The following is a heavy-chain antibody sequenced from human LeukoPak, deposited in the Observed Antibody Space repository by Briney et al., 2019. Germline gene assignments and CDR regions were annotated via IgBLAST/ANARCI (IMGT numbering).Heavy chain of an antibody. J-gene: IGHJ1*01. Sequence: SETLSLTCTVSGGSISSGSYYWSWIRQPAGKGLEWIGLIYTSGSTNYNPSLKSRVTISVDTSKNQFSLKLSSVTAADTAVYYCATEKILVVPGVIKGEYFQHWGQGTLVTVSS. CDR1: GGSISSGSYY. V-gene: IGHV4-61*02. D-gene: IGHD2-2*01. CDR3: ATEKILVVPGVIKGEYFQH. CDR2: IYTSGST.